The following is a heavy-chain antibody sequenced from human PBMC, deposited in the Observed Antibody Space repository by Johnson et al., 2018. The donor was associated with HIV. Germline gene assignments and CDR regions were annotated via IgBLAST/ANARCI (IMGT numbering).Heavy chain of an antibody. V-gene: IGHV3-30*04. D-gene: IGHD4-23*01. CDR2: ISYDGSNK. J-gene: IGHJ3*02. Sequence: LVESGGGVVQPGRSLRLSCAVSGFTFSSYPMHWVRQAPGKGLEWVAVISYDGSNKYYADSVKGRFTISRDNSKNTLYLQMNSLRAEDTAVYYCARVTQQVVRVGSDAFDIWGQETMVTVSS. CDR1: GFTFSSYP. CDR3: ARVTQQVVRVGSDAFDI.